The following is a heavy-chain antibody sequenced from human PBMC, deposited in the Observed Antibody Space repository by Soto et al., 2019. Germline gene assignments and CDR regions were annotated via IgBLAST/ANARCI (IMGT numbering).Heavy chain of an antibody. CDR2: IKKDGSEK. J-gene: IGHJ4*02. V-gene: IGHV3-7*01. CDR1: GFTFSNYW. D-gene: IGHD5-12*01. CDR3: ARLYLEATITSLDY. Sequence: GGSLRLSCAASGFTFSNYWLSWVRQAPGKGLEWVANIKKDGSEKYYVGSVVGRFTISRDNAENSLYLQMNSLRAEDTAVYYCARLYLEATITSLDYWGQGTLVTVSS.